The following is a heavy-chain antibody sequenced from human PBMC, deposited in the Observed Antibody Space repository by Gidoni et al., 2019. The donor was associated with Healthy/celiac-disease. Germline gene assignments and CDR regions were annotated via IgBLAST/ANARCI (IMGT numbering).Heavy chain of an antibody. CDR1: GYTFTGYY. D-gene: IGHD3-22*01. Sequence: QVQLVQSGAEVKKPGASVKVSCKASGYTFTGYYMHWVRQAPGQGLEWMGWINPNSGGTNYAQKFQGRVTMTRDTSISTAYMELSRLRSDDTAVYYCARDTPTYYYDSSGYRGGDYWGQGTLVTVSS. CDR2: INPNSGGT. J-gene: IGHJ4*02. V-gene: IGHV1-2*02. CDR3: ARDTPTYYYDSSGYRGGDY.